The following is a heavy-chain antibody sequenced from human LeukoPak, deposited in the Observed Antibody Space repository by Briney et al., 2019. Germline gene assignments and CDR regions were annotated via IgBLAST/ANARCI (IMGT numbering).Heavy chain of an antibody. V-gene: IGHV3-7*01. Sequence: SGGSLRLSCAASGFTFTTYWMGWVRQAPGKGLEWVANIKQDGSEQYYVDSVKGRFTISRDNAKNSLSLQMNSLRAEDTAVYYCARPLMYYYGSETYFWFDPWAREPWSPSPQ. CDR1: GFTFTTYW. J-gene: IGHJ5*02. CDR3: ARPLMYYYGSETYFWFDP. D-gene: IGHD3-10*01. CDR2: IKQDGSEQ.